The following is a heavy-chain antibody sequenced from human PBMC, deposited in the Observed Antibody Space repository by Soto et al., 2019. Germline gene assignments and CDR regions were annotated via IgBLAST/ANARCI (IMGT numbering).Heavy chain of an antibody. J-gene: IGHJ4*02. Sequence: SETLSLTCTVSGASVNSGDYYWSWILHPPGKGLEWIGYFYYSGITNYNPSLKSRVTISADTSKNQFSLKLRSVTAADAAVYYCARVTVAAPATTHYFDYWGQGTSVTVSS. CDR1: GASVNSGDYY. V-gene: IGHV4-61*08. D-gene: IGHD1-26*01. CDR3: ARVTVAAPATTHYFDY. CDR2: FYYSGIT.